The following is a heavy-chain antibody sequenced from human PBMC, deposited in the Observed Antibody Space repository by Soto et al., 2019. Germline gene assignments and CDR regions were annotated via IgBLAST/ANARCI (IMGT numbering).Heavy chain of an antibody. V-gene: IGHV2-5*02. J-gene: IGHJ4*02. CDR1: GFSLTTSGVG. CDR2: IYWDDDK. Sequence: QITLNESGPTQVKPRQTLTLTCTFSGFSLTTSGVGVGWIRQSPGKAPEWLALIYWDDDKRYSPSLKSRLTITKDTSNNQVVRTIADLDPADTATYYCAHRVLRSVFGLVTTTAIYFDFWGQGTPVAVSS. CDR3: AHRVLRSVFGLVTTTAIYFDF. D-gene: IGHD3-3*01.